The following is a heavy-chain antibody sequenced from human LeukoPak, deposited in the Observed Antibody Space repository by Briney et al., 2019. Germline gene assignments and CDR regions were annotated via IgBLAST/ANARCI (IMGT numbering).Heavy chain of an antibody. J-gene: IGHJ4*02. CDR1: GGSFSGYY. CDR2: INHSGST. D-gene: IGHD6-19*01. CDR3: ARAASVRGWYVAY. V-gene: IGHV4-34*01. Sequence: SETLSLTCAVYGGSFSGYYCSWIRQPPGKGLEWIGEINHSGSTNYNPSLKSRVTISVDTSKNQFSLKLSSVTAADTAVYYCARAASVRGWYVAYWGQGTPVTVSS.